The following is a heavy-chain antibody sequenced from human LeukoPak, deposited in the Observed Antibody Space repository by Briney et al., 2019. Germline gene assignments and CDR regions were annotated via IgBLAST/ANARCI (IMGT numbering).Heavy chain of an antibody. Sequence: GGSLRLSCTASGLIFNTYPMHWVRQAPGKGLEWVSGITGIGVTTYNADSVKGRFTISRDNSKNTLYLLMNALTPEDTAVYFCANTRGFGESAPPLFDYWGHGTLVTVSS. CDR2: ITGIGVTT. J-gene: IGHJ5*01. D-gene: IGHD3-10*01. CDR3: ANTRGFGESAPPLFDY. CDR1: GLIFNTYP. V-gene: IGHV3-23*01.